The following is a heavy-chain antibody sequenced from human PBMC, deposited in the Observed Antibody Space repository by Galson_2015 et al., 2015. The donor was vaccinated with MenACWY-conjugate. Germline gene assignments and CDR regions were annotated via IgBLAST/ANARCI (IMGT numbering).Heavy chain of an antibody. CDR2: ISKDARQT. CDR1: GFTFSSIG. CDR3: ATSNYYDGGGPVCLN. Sequence: SLRLSCAAAGFTFSSIGMHWVRRSPGKGLEWLALISKDARQTFYADSVEGRFTISRDNSNNTLYLEMSSLRVDNTAVYYCATSNYYDGGGPVCLNWGQGTLVTVSS. V-gene: IGHV3-30*03. J-gene: IGHJ1*01. D-gene: IGHD3-22*01.